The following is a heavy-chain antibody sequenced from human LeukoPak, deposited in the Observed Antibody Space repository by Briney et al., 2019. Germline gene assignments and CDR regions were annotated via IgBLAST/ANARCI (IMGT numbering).Heavy chain of an antibody. V-gene: IGHV4-59*02. CDR1: GFTVTSNY. J-gene: IGHJ6*04. CDR2: MFYSGST. CDR3: ARQNIDARWKYYGIVV. D-gene: IGHD2/OR15-2a*01. Sequence: PGGSLRLSCAASGFTVTSNYMNWVRQAPGKGLEWIGYMFYSGSTNYNPSLKSRVTIAINTSKNQFSLRLSSVTAADRAVYYCARQNIDARWKYYGIVVWGEGTTVTVSS.